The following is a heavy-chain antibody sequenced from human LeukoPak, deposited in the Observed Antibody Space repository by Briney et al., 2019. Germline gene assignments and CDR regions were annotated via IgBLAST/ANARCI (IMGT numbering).Heavy chain of an antibody. CDR3: ARATYYFRPWDAFDI. J-gene: IGHJ3*02. Sequence: GGSLRLSCAASGFTVSSNYMSWVHQAPGKGLEWVSVIYSGGSTYYADSVKGRFTISRDNSKNTLYLQMNSLRAEDTAVYYCARATYYFRPWDAFDIWGQGTMVTVSS. V-gene: IGHV3-66*01. D-gene: IGHD2/OR15-2a*01. CDR1: GFTVSSNY. CDR2: IYSGGST.